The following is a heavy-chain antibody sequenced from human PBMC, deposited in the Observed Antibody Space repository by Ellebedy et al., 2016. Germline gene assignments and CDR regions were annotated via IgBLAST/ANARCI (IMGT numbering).Heavy chain of an antibody. Sequence: ASVKVSXKVSGYTLTELSMHWVRQAPGKGLEWMGGFDPEDGETIYAQKFQGRVTMTEDTSTDTAYMELSSLRSEDTAVYYCATARLGQLPNYSYYYMDVWGKGTTVTVSS. CDR2: FDPEDGET. V-gene: IGHV1-24*01. J-gene: IGHJ6*03. CDR1: GYTLTELS. CDR3: ATARLGQLPNYSYYYMDV. D-gene: IGHD3-16*01.